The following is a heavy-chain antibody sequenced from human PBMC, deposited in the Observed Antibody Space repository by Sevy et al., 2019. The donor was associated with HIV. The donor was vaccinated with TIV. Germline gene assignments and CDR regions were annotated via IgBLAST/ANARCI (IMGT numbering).Heavy chain of an antibody. CDR1: GFAFTNYYA. J-gene: IGHJ6*02. D-gene: IGHD4-17*01. Sequence: GGSLRLSCAASGFAFTNYYAMHWVRQAPGKGLEWVALISYDGSDKYYADSVKGRFTISRDNFKNTLYLQMNSLTTEDTAVYYCARPRANYVDHYFFYAMDVWGQGTTVTVYS. CDR3: ARPRANYVDHYFFYAMDV. CDR2: ISYDGSDK. V-gene: IGHV3-30-3*01.